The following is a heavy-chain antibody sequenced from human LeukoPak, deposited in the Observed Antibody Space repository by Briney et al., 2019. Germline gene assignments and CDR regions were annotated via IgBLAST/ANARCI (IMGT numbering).Heavy chain of an antibody. CDR1: GFTFSSYE. D-gene: IGHD6-13*01. J-gene: IGHJ5*02. Sequence: GGSLRLSCAASGFTFSSYEMNWVRQAPGKGLEWVSYTSSSGSTIYYADPVKGRFTISRDNAKNSLYLEMNSLRAEDTAVYYCAPIAAAPGWQRFDPWGQGTLVTVSS. V-gene: IGHV3-48*03. CDR2: TSSSGSTI. CDR3: APIAAAPGWQRFDP.